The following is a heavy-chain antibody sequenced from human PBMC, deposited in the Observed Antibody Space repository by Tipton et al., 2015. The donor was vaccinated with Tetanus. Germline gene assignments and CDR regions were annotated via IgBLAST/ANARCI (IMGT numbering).Heavy chain of an antibody. J-gene: IGHJ4*02. CDR1: GGSVSSGTYY. D-gene: IGHD6-6*01. CDR2: IYYTGST. V-gene: IGHV4-61*01. CDR3: ARRSVSARFDD. Sequence: TLSLTCTVSGGSVSSGTYYWSWIRQPPGKGLEWIGYIYYTGSTNYNPSLKSRLTISVDTSKNQFSLKLNSVTAADTAVYYCARRSVSARFDDWGQGAQVTVSS.